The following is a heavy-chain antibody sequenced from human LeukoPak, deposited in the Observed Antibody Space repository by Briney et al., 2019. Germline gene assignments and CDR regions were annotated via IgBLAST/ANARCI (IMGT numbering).Heavy chain of an antibody. V-gene: IGHV4-31*03. Sequence: SLXXTVSGGSISSXGYXXSWIRXXXXXXXEXIGYIYYSGSTYYNPSLKSRVTISVDTSKNQFSLKLSSVTAADTAVYYCARVRRYCSGGSCGDYWGQGTLVTVSS. D-gene: IGHD2-15*01. J-gene: IGHJ4*02. CDR1: GGSISSXGYX. CDR2: IYYSGST. CDR3: ARVRRYCSGGSCGDY.